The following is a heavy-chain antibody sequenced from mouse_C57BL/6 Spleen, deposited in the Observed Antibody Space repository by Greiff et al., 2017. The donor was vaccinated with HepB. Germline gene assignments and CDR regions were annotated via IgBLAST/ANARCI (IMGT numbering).Heavy chain of an antibody. J-gene: IGHJ4*01. CDR3: ARSGGNYEGAMDD. Sequence: VQLQQSGAELARPGASVKLSCKASGYTFTSYGISWVKQRTGQGLEWIGEIYPRSGNTYYTEKFKGKATLTADKSSSTAYMELRSLTSEDSAVYFCARSGGNYEGAMDDWGQGTSVTVSS. V-gene: IGHV1-81*01. CDR1: GYTFTSYG. CDR2: IYPRSGNT. D-gene: IGHD2-1*01.